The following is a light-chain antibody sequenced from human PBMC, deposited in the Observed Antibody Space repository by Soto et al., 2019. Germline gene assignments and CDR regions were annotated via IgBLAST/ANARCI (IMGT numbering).Light chain of an antibody. Sequence: VTTPLQKTPPVTLAERARMHCQSNNILLYSSNNQNYLAWYQQKPGQPPKFLIYGASTREFGVPGRFSASGSGTDFTLTISSLQAEDGILYCSQDSAFLPKPFGE. V-gene: IGKV4-1*01. CDR3: QDSAFLPKP. J-gene: IGKJ5*01. CDR2: GAS. CDR1: NILLYSSNNQNY.